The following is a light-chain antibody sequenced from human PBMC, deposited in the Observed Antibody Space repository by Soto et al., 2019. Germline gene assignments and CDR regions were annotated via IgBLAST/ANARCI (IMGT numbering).Light chain of an antibody. Sequence: EIVLTQSPAYLSLSPGERVTLSCRASQSVTSYLAWYQQKPGQSPRLLIYDAFNRATGIPDRFSGSGSGTDFTLTISSLEPEDSAVYCCQQRSNWPPEFTFGQGTRVEIK. V-gene: IGKV3-11*01. CDR1: QSVTSY. CDR3: QQRSNWPPEFT. CDR2: DAF. J-gene: IGKJ2*01.